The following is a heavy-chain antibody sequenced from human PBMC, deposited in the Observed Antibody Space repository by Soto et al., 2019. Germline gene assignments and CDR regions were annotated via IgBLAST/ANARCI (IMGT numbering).Heavy chain of an antibody. D-gene: IGHD3-3*01. CDR1: GYSFTSYW. Sequence: GESLKISCNGSGYSFTSYWISWVRQMPGKGLEWMGRIDPSDSYTNYSPSFQGHVTISADKSISTAYLQWSSLKASDAAMYYCARQSGFWSGYYTVHPRKYYYYGMDVWGQGTTVTVSS. J-gene: IGHJ6*02. CDR2: IDPSDSYT. CDR3: ARQSGFWSGYYTVHPRKYYYYGMDV. V-gene: IGHV5-10-1*01.